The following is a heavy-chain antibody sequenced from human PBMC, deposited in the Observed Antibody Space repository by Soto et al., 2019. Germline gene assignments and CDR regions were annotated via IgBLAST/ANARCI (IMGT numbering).Heavy chain of an antibody. J-gene: IGHJ4*02. Sequence: PGGSLRLSCAASGFTFSDYYMSWIRQAPGKGLEWVSYISSSGSTIYYADSVKGRFTISRDNAKNSLYLQMNSLRAEDTAVYYCARNWYYYGSGSYYTQYYFDYWGQGTLVTVSS. V-gene: IGHV3-11*01. CDR1: GFTFSDYY. CDR3: ARNWYYYGSGSYYTQYYFDY. D-gene: IGHD3-10*01. CDR2: ISSSGSTI.